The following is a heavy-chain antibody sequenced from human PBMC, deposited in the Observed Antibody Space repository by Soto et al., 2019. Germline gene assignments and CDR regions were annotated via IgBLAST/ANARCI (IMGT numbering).Heavy chain of an antibody. V-gene: IGHV3-33*01. Sequence: GGSLRLSCAASGFTFSSYGMHWVRQAPGKGLEWVAVIWYDGSNKYYADSVKGRFTISRDNSKNTLYLQMNSLRAEDTAVYYCARDHEAGLSDPWGQGTLVTVSS. CDR3: ARDHEAGLSDP. D-gene: IGHD6-19*01. CDR1: GFTFSSYG. J-gene: IGHJ5*02. CDR2: IWYDGSNK.